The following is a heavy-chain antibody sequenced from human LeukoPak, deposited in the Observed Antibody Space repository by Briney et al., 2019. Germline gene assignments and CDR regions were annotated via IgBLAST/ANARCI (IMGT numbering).Heavy chain of an antibody. V-gene: IGHV4-38-2*02. J-gene: IGHJ6*03. CDR2: IYHSGST. Sequence: SETLSLTCTVSGYSISSGYYWGWIRQPPGKGLEWIGSIYHSGSTYYNPSLKSRVTISVDTSKNQFSLKLSSVTAADTAVYYCARDPSYYYMDVWGKGTTVTVSS. CDR1: GYSISSGYY. CDR3: ARDPSYYYMDV.